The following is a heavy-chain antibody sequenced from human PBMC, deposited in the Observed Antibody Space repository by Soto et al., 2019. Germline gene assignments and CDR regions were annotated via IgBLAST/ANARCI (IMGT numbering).Heavy chain of an antibody. CDR2: ISYDGSNK. J-gene: IGHJ5*02. Sequence: PGGSLRLSCAASGFTFSSYAMHWVRQAPGKGLEWVAVISYDGSNKYYADSVKGRFTISRDNYKNKLYLQMNSLRAEDTAVYYCAREFSGSSYNWFDPWGQGPLVSVS. V-gene: IGHV3-30-3*01. D-gene: IGHD1-26*01. CDR1: GFTFSSYA. CDR3: AREFSGSSYNWFDP.